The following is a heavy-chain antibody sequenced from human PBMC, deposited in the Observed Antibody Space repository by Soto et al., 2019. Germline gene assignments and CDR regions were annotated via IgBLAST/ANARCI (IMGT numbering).Heavy chain of an antibody. J-gene: IGHJ4*02. CDR3: ARTIGWTIWH. D-gene: IGHD3-3*01. CDR1: GFNFRSYS. CDR2: ITSSSSYT. V-gene: IGHV3-21*01. Sequence: PGGSLRLSCAASGFNFRSYSMNWVRQAPGKGLEWVSSITSSSSYTYYADSVKGRFTISRDNAENSLYLQMNSLRDEDTAVYYCARTIGWTIWHWGQGTLVTVSS.